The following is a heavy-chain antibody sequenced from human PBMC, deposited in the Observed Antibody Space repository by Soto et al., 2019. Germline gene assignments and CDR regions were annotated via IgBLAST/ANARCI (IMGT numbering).Heavy chain of an antibody. CDR2: ISYSGNT. CDR1: GGSIGSGGYY. CDR3: ARGDSSSWYRYFDY. V-gene: IGHV4-31*03. D-gene: IGHD6-13*01. J-gene: IGHJ4*02. Sequence: PSETLSLTCSVSGGSIGSGGYYWSWIRQHPGKGLEWIAYISYSGNTYYNPSLKSRVTLSVDTSKNHFSLKLRSVTAADTAVYYCARGDSSSWYRYFDYWGQGTLVTVSS.